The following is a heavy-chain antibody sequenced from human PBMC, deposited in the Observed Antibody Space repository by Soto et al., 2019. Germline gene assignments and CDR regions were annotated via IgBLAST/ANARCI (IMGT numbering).Heavy chain of an antibody. CDR1: GDSVSSPYY. V-gene: IGHV4-4*02. CDR3: ARSAGWYAVHS. J-gene: IGHJ4*02. D-gene: IGHD6-19*01. CDR2: VFHTGTT. Sequence: QVQLQESGPGLVKPSGTLSLTCAVSGDSVSSPYYWCWVHQPPGKGLEWIGEVFHTGTTSYNPSLRSRVTISMDKSINQFSLDLSSVTAADTAVYYCARSAGWYAVHSWGPGTLVIVSS.